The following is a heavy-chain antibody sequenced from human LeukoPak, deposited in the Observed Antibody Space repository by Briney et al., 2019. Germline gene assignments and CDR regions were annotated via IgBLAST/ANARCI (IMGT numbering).Heavy chain of an antibody. D-gene: IGHD6-13*01. V-gene: IGHV4-4*07. CDR2: IYTSGST. CDR3: ARFDSSSWYGYFDY. Sequence: SETLSLTCTVSGGSISSYYWSWIRQPAGKGLEWIGRIYTSGSTNYNPSLKSRVTMSVDTSKNQFSLKLSSVTAADTAVYYCARFDSSSWYGYFDYWGQGTLVTVSS. J-gene: IGHJ4*02. CDR1: GGSISSYY.